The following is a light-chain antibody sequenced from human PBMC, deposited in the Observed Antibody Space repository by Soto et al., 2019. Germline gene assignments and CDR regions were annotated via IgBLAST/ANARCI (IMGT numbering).Light chain of an antibody. CDR1: MRDVGAYNL. CDR3: SAYTARSTLV. J-gene: IGLJ3*02. CDR2: EVR. Sequence: QAVVTQPASVSGSAGQSITISCSGTMRDVGAYNLVSWYQQHPGTAPKLIIYEVRNRPSGISSRFSGSRSGNTASLTISGLQSEDEGDYDCSAYTARSTLVFGGGTKLTVL. V-gene: IGLV2-14*01.